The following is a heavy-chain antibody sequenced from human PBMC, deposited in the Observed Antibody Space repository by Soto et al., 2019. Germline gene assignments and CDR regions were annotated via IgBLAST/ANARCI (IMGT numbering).Heavy chain of an antibody. D-gene: IGHD3-10*01. V-gene: IGHV4-4*02. CDR2: IYHDGGA. CDR1: GDSIATNYY. Sequence: QVQPQESGPGLVKPSGTLSLTCSVSGDSIATNYYWSWVRQSPGRGLEWIGEIYHDGGANYNPSLKSRVTILVDKSKNVFSLNLTSGTAAHTAVYYFAIKLLCLGGGPHCFDPGGPGRLVTVSS. CDR3: AIKLLCLGGGPHCFDP. J-gene: IGHJ5*02.